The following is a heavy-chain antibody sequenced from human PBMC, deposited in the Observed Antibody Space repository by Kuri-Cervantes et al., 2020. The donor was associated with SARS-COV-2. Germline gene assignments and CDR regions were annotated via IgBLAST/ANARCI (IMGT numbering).Heavy chain of an antibody. Sequence: GGSLRLSCAASGFTFSSYAMSWVRQAPGKGLEWVSAISGSGGSTYYADSVKGRFTISRDNSKNTLYLQMNSLRAEDTAVYYCATLSYDQETGTWGQGTLVTVSS. D-gene: IGHD5-18*01. V-gene: IGHV3-23*01. CDR3: ATLSYDQETGT. CDR2: ISGSGGST. CDR1: GFTFSSYA. J-gene: IGHJ5*02.